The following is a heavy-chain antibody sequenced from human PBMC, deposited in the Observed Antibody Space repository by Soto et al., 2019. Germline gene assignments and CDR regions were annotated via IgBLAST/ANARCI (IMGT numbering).Heavy chain of an antibody. J-gene: IGHJ4*02. CDR2: ISGSGGST. CDR3: AKVPVGATGRFDY. CDR1: GFTFSNYA. Sequence: GGSLRLSCAGSGFTFSNYAMSWIRQAPGKGLAWVSAISGSGGSTYYADSVKGRFTISRDNSKNTLYLQMNSLRAEDTALYYCAKVPVGATGRFDYWGQGTLVTVSS. D-gene: IGHD1-26*01. V-gene: IGHV3-23*01.